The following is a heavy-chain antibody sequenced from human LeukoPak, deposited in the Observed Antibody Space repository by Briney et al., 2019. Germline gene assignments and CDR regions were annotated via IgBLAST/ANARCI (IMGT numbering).Heavy chain of an antibody. V-gene: IGHV3-23*01. CDR1: GFTFSNYD. CDR3: AKGSGYDSSGYYWVY. D-gene: IGHD3-22*01. CDR2: ISGGGGST. J-gene: IGHJ4*02. Sequence: GGSLRLSCAASGFTFSNYDMRWVRQAPGKGLEWVSAISGGGGSTYYADSVKGRFTISRDNSKNTLYLQMNSLRAEDTAVYYCAKGSGYDSSGYYWVYWGQGALVTVSS.